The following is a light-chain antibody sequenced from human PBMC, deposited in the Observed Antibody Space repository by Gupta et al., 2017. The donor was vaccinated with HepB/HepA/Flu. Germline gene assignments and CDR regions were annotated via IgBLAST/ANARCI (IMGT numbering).Light chain of an antibody. V-gene: IGLV3-1*01. Sequence: SFELTQPPSVSASPGQTATITCSGGKLRDNYACWYQQKPGQYPVMVIYKDIQRHSGISDRFSGSSSGNTATLTISEPQAMDEAYYYCQAWDSSIVVFGGGTKLTVL. CDR2: KDI. J-gene: IGLJ2*01. CDR1: KLRDNY. CDR3: QAWDSSIVV.